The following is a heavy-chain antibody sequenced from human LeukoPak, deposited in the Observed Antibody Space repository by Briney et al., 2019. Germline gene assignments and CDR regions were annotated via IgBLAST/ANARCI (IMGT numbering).Heavy chain of an antibody. CDR1: GFTFSDYY. J-gene: IGHJ4*02. CDR2: ISSSGSTI. V-gene: IGHV3-11*01. Sequence: GGSLRLSCAASGFTFSDYYMSWIRQAPGKGLEWVSYISSSGSTIYYADSVKGRFTISRDTSKNTLYLQMNSLRAEDTAVYYCARANRIAAAEYYFDYWGQGTLVTVSS. D-gene: IGHD6-13*01. CDR3: ARANRIAAAEYYFDY.